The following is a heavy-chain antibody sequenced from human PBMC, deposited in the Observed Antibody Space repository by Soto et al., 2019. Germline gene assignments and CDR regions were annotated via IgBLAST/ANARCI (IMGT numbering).Heavy chain of an antibody. CDR3: ANDGAARLFGY. Sequence: EVQLVESGGGLVKPGGSLRLSCAASGFTFSSYSMNWVRQAPGKGLEWVSSISSSSSYIYYADSVKGRFTISRDNAKTSLYLQMSSLRAEDTAVDYCANDGAARLFGYWGQGTLVTVSA. CDR2: ISSSSSYI. CDR1: GFTFSSYS. J-gene: IGHJ4*02. V-gene: IGHV3-21*01. D-gene: IGHD6-25*01.